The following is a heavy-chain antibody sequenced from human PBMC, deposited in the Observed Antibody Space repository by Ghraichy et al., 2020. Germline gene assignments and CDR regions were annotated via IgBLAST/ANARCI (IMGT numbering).Heavy chain of an antibody. CDR3: ARALQPRLIWFGESRQGMDV. D-gene: IGHD3-10*01. Sequence: SQTLSLTCAISGDSVSSNSAAWNWIRQSPSRGLEWLGRTYYRSKWYNDYAVSVKSRITINPDTSKNQFSLQLNSVTPEDTAVYYCARALQPRLIWFGESRQGMDVWGQGTTVTVSS. CDR2: TYYRSKWYN. V-gene: IGHV6-1*01. CDR1: GDSVSSNSAA. J-gene: IGHJ6*02.